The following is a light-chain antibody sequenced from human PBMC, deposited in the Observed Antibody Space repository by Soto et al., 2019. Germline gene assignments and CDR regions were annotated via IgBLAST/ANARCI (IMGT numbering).Light chain of an antibody. Sequence: EIVLTQSPGTLSLSPGERATLSCRASQSVSSSYLAWYQQKPGQAPRLLIYGASSRATGIPVRFSGSGSGTDFTLSISRLEHEDFAVYYCQQYGRSPPMYTFGQGTKLEIK. V-gene: IGKV3-20*01. CDR1: QSVSSSY. CDR3: QQYGRSPPMYT. J-gene: IGKJ2*01. CDR2: GAS.